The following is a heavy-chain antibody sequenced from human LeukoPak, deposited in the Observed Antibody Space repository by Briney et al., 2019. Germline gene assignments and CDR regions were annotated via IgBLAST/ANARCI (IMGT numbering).Heavy chain of an antibody. Sequence: PGGSLRLSCAASGFTFSDHYMDWVRQAPGKGLEWGGRTRNKANSYTTEYAASVKGRFTISRDDSKNSLYLQMNSLKTEDTAVYYCAGDRGYDILTGYYYYYMDVWGKGTTVTVS. D-gene: IGHD3-9*01. CDR3: AGDRGYDILTGYYYYYMDV. J-gene: IGHJ6*03. V-gene: IGHV3-72*01. CDR2: TRNKANSYTT. CDR1: GFTFSDHY.